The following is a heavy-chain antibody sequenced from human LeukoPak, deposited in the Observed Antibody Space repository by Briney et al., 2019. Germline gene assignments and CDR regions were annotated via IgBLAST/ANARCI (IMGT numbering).Heavy chain of an antibody. CDR3: ARDDYDSSGSVGY. D-gene: IGHD3-22*01. CDR1: GGSISSGGYY. J-gene: IGHJ4*02. V-gene: IGHV4-31*03. Sequence: SETLSLTCTVSGGSISSGGYYWSWIRQHPGKGLEWIGYIYYSGSTYYNPSHKSRVTISVDTSKNQFSLKLSSVTAADTAVYYCARDDYDSSGSVGYWGQGTLVTVSS. CDR2: IYYSGST.